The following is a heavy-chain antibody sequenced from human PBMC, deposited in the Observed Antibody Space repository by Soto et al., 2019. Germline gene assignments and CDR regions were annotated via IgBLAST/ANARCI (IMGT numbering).Heavy chain of an antibody. CDR3: AKDQEPYCGGDCHLVY. CDR1: GFTFSSYG. V-gene: IGHV3-30*18. D-gene: IGHD2-21*02. CDR2: ISYDGSNK. J-gene: IGHJ4*02. Sequence: GGSLRLSCAASGFTFSSYGMHWVRQAPGKGLEWVAVISYDGSNKYYADSVKGRFTISRDNSKNTLYLQMNSLRAEDTAVYYCAKDQEPYCGGDCHLVYWGQGTLVTVSS.